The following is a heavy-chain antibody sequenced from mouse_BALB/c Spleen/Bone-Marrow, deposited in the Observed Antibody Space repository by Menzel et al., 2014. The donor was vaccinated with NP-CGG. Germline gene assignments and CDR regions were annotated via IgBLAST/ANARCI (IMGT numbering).Heavy chain of an antibody. D-gene: IGHD2-1*01. CDR2: ISSGGSYT. J-gene: IGHJ4*01. V-gene: IGHV5-6-4*01. CDR3: TRDGKGNYDYAMDY. CDR1: GFTFSSYT. Sequence: EVKLVESGGGLVKPGGSLKLSCAASGFTFSSYTMSWVRQTPGKRLEWVATISSGGSYTYYPDSVKGRFTISRDNAKNTLYLQMRRMKSEDTAMYSYTRDGKGNYDYAMDYWGQGTSVTVSS.